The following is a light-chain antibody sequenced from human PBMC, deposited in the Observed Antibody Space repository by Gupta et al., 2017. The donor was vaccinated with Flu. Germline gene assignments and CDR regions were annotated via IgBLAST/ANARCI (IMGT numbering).Light chain of an antibody. J-gene: IGKJ2*01. CDR1: KSSGNY. CDR2: GAT. V-gene: IGKV1-39*01. Sequence: DRVTITCRARKSSGNYLNWYQQKPGEAPKVLIFGATSLQSGVPSRFSGSRSGTDFTLTISSLQPEDVATYFCQQSDSTPRTFGQGTKVEIK. CDR3: QQSDSTPRT.